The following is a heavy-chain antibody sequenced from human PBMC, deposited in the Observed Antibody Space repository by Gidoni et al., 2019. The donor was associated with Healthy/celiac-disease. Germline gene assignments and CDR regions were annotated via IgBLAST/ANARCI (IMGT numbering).Heavy chain of an antibody. CDR1: GFTFSSYA. D-gene: IGHD2-2*01. CDR3: AKPVIVVVPAATIPNWFDP. Sequence: EVQLVESGGGLVQPGGSLRLSCAASGFTFSSYAMSWVRQAPGKGLGWVSAISGSVGSTYSADSVKGRFTISRDNSKNTLYLQMNSLRAEDTAVYYCAKPVIVVVPAATIPNWFDPWGQGTLVTVSS. CDR2: ISGSVGST. V-gene: IGHV3-23*04. J-gene: IGHJ5*02.